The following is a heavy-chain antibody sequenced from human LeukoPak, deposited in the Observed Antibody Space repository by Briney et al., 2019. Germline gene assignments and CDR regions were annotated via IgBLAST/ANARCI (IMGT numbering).Heavy chain of an antibody. CDR2: INARGDT. CDR3: ARGQVPAARGYNWFDP. J-gene: IGHJ5*02. CDR1: GWSFNDYY. D-gene: IGHD2-2*01. Sequence: PSETLSLTCAVYGWSFNDYYWNWIRQPPGKGLEWIGEINARGDTNFNPSLKSRVTISVDTSKSQFSLRLTSMIVADTAVYYCARGQVPAARGYNWFDPWGQGTLVTVSS. V-gene: IGHV4-34*01.